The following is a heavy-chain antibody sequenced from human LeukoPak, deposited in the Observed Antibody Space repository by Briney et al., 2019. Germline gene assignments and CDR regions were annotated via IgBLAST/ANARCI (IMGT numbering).Heavy chain of an antibody. J-gene: IGHJ4*02. CDR1: GDSISSYY. CDR2: IYYSGIT. D-gene: IGHD1-26*01. CDR3: ARLGGIVAATSYFDY. V-gene: IGHV4-59*04. Sequence: SETLSLTCIVSGDSISSYYWSWIRQPPGKGLEWIGYIYYSGITYYNPSLQSRVTISVDTSKNQFSLKLSSVTAADTAVYHCARLGGIVAATSYFDYWGQGTLVTVSS.